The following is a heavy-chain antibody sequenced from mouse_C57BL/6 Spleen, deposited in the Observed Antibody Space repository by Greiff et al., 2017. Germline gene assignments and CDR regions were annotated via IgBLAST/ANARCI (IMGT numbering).Heavy chain of an antibody. Sequence: QVQLKESGAELVRPGTSVKMSCKASGYTFTNYWIGWAKQRPGHGLEWIGDIYPGGGYTNYNEKFKGKATLTADKSSSTAYMQFSSLTSEDSAIYYCAFYGSSFWYFDVWGTGTTVTVSS. CDR2: IYPGGGYT. V-gene: IGHV1-63*01. CDR1: GYTFTNYW. D-gene: IGHD1-1*01. J-gene: IGHJ1*03. CDR3: AFYGSSFWYFDV.